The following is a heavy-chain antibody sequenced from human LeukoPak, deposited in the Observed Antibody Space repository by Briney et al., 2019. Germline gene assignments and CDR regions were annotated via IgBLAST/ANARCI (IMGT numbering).Heavy chain of an antibody. CDR3: SRDRDYDYGSGLRFDL. J-gene: IGHJ2*01. D-gene: IGHD3-10*01. CDR2: NSAYNGNT. V-gene: IGHV1-18*01. Sequence: GASVKVSCKSSGYTFTSYGISWVRQAPGQGLEWMGWNSAYNGNTNYEQKLQGRGTMTTDTSTSTAYLELMSLISDDTAVYYCSRDRDYDYGSGLRFDLWGRGTLVTVSS. CDR1: GYTFTSYG.